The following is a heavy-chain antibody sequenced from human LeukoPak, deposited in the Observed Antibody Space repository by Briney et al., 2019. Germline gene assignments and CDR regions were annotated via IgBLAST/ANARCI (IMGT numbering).Heavy chain of an antibody. CDR1: GGSISSSSYY. CDR3: ARQITIFGVVPRFDP. CDR2: IYYSGSI. Sequence: PSETLSLTCTVSGGSISSSSYYWGWIRQPPGKGLEWIGSIYYSGSIYYNPSLKGRVTISVDTSKNQFSLKLSCVSAADTAVYYCARQITIFGVVPRFDPWGQGTLVTVSS. J-gene: IGHJ5*02. D-gene: IGHD3-3*01. V-gene: IGHV4-39*01.